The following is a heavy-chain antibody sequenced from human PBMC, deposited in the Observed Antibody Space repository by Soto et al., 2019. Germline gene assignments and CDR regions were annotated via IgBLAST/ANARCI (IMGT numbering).Heavy chain of an antibody. D-gene: IGHD5-18*01. CDR2: INQDGSEK. J-gene: IGHJ6*02. CDR1: GFTFRTYW. Sequence: EVQLVESGGGLVQPGGSLRLSCAASGFTFRTYWLSWVRQVPGKGLEWVANINQDGSEKNYVDSVKGRFTISRDNAKNSLYLQMSCLRAEDTALYYCARDGSTSWYSYDYHGMDVWGQGTTVTVSS. CDR3: ARDGSTSWYSYDYHGMDV. V-gene: IGHV3-7*05.